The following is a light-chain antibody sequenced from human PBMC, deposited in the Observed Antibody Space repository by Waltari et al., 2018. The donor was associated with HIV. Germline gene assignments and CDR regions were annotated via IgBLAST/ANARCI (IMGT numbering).Light chain of an antibody. CDR2: AAS. CDR1: QAISNS. Sequence: DIQMTQSPSSLSASVGDRVTITCRASQAISNSLAWYQQKPGKAPKLLLYAASRLESGVPSRFSGSRSGTDYALTISSLQPEDFAVYYCQQDFSPPPLTFGGGTKVEIK. CDR3: QQDFSPPPLT. J-gene: IGKJ4*01. V-gene: IGKV1-NL1*01.